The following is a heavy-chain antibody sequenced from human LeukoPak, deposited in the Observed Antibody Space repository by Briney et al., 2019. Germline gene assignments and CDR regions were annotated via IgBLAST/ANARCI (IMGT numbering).Heavy chain of an antibody. J-gene: IGHJ4*02. D-gene: IGHD5-24*01. Sequence: EASVTVSCTASGGTFSSYAISWVRQAPGQGLEWMGGIIPIFGTANYAQKFQGRVTITADESTSTAYMELSSLRSEDTAVYYCARDREMATEDYFDYWGQGTLVTVSS. CDR1: GGTFSSYA. CDR3: ARDREMATEDYFDY. V-gene: IGHV1-69*01. CDR2: IIPIFGTA.